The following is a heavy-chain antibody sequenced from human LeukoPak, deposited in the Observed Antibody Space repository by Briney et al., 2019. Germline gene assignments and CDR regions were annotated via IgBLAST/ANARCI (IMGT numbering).Heavy chain of an antibody. CDR3: ARGYYDSSGYYYPVFDY. Sequence: GASVTVSCKASGYTFTSYGISWVRQAPGQGLEWMGWISAYNGNTNYAQKLQGRVTMTTDTSTSTAYMELRSLRSDDTAVYYCARGYYDSSGYYYPVFDYWGQGTLVTVSS. D-gene: IGHD3-22*01. J-gene: IGHJ4*02. CDR1: GYTFTSYG. V-gene: IGHV1-18*01. CDR2: ISAYNGNT.